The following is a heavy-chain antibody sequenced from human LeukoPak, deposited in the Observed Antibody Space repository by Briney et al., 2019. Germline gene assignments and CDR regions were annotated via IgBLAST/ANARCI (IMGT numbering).Heavy chain of an antibody. V-gene: IGHV3-30-3*01. J-gene: IGHJ4*02. D-gene: IGHD3/OR15-3a*01. CDR1: GFTFSSYA. CDR2: ISYDGSNK. CDR3: AREDYYFDY. Sequence: PGGSLRLSCAASGFTFSSYAMHWVRQAPGKGLEWVAVISYDGSNKYYADSVKGRFTISRDNSKNTLYLQMNSLRAEDTALYYCAREDYYFDYWGQGTLVTVSS.